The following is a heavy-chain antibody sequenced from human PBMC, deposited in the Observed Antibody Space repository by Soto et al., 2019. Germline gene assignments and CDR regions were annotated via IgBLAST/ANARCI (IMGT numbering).Heavy chain of an antibody. V-gene: IGHV5-51*01. J-gene: IGHJ4*02. D-gene: IGHD1-1*01. CDR3: ARHYNGFDY. CDR1: GYSFSRNW. Sequence: GESLKISCKDSGYSFSRNWIAWVRQMPGKGLEWMGVIFSGDSDTRFSPSFQGQVTISVDRSISTAYLQWSSLKASDTAMYYCARHYNGFDYWGQGTLVTVSS. CDR2: IFSGDSDT.